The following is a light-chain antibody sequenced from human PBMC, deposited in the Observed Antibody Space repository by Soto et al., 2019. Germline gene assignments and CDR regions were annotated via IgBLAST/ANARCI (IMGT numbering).Light chain of an antibody. J-gene: IGKJ2*01. CDR2: SAS. CDR1: QSVATN. V-gene: IGKV3-15*01. CDR3: QQHSHRPS. Sequence: EIVMTQSPATLSLSPGERATLSCRASQSVATNVAWYQQKPGQPPRLLLSSASTRATGTPARFSGSGSGTEFTITISSLQSEDIVVYYCQQHSHRPSFGQGTNLEIK.